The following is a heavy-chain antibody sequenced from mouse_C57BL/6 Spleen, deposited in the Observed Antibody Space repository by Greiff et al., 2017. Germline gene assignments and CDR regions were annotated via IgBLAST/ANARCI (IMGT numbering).Heavy chain of an antibody. J-gene: IGHJ4*01. CDR2: ISNGGGST. V-gene: IGHV5-12*01. CDR1: GFTFSDSY. Sequence: DVKLQESGGGLVQPGGSLKLSCAASGFTFSDSYMYWVRQTPEKRLEWVAYISNGGGSTYYPDTVKGRFTISRDNAKNTLYLQMSRLKSEDTAMYYCARDDGSSFYYAMDYWGQGTSVTVSS. D-gene: IGHD1-1*01. CDR3: ARDDGSSFYYAMDY.